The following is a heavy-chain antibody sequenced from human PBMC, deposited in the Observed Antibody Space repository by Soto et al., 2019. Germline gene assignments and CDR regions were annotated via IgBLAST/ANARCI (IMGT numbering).Heavy chain of an antibody. CDR2: INHSGVT. CDR1: GGSISSSNW. Sequence: PSETLSLTCAVSGGSISSSNWWSWVRQPPGKGLEWIGEINHSGVTNYKPSLKRRVTISVDTSKNQFSLQLKSVTAADTALYYCARFSGSYYCAMDVWGQGSTVTVSS. J-gene: IGHJ6*02. D-gene: IGHD6-19*01. V-gene: IGHV4-4*02. CDR3: ARFSGSYYCAMDV.